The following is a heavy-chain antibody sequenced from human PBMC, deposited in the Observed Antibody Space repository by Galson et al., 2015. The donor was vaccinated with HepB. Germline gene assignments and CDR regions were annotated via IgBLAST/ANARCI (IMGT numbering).Heavy chain of an antibody. CDR1: GFTFSDYY. CDR2: IRSSGSTI. J-gene: IGHJ4*02. V-gene: IGHV3-11*01. CDR3: ARDTYCSGGSCPFDY. D-gene: IGHD2-15*01. Sequence: SLRLSCAASGFTFSDYYMSWIRQAPGKGLEWVSYIRSSGSTIYYADSVKGRFTISRDNVKNSLYLQMNSLRAEDTAVYYCARDTYCSGGSCPFDYWGQGTLVTVSS.